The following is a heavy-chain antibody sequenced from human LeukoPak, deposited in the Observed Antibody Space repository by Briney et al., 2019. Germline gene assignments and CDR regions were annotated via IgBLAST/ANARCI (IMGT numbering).Heavy chain of an antibody. CDR3: ASSNGYSSGWYLPMTDY. D-gene: IGHD6-19*01. CDR2: IIPIFGTA. V-gene: IGHV1-69*06. CDR1: GYTFTGYY. Sequence: ASVKVSCKASGYTFTGYYMHWVRQAPGQGLEWMGGIIPIFGTANYAQKFQGRVTITADKSTSTAYMELSSLRSEDTAVYYCASSNGYSSGWYLPMTDYWGQGTLVTVSS. J-gene: IGHJ4*02.